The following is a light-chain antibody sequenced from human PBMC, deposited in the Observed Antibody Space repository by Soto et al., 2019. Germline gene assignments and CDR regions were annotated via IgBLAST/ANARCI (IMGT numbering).Light chain of an antibody. CDR1: SSDIGSYNR. V-gene: IGLV2-18*02. Sequence: QSSLTQPASGSGSPGQSMTISCTGTSSDIGSYNRVSWYQQPPGTAPKLIIYEVNNRPSGVPDRFSGSKSGNTASLTISGLQAEDEADYYCNSFTTSSTYVSGTGTKVTVL. CDR3: NSFTTSSTYV. CDR2: EVN. J-gene: IGLJ1*01.